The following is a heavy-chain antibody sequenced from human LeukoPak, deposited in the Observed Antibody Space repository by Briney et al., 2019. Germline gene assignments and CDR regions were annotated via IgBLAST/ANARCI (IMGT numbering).Heavy chain of an antibody. CDR3: ARARYYYDSSGYYYYYYFDY. Sequence: PGGSLRLSCAASGFTFSSYWMSWVRQAPGKGLEWVANIKKDGSEKYYVDSVKGRFTISRDNAKNSLYLQMNSLRAEDTAVYYCARARYYYDSSGYYYYYYFDYWGQGTLVTVSS. D-gene: IGHD3-22*01. CDR2: IKKDGSEK. CDR1: GFTFSSYW. J-gene: IGHJ4*02. V-gene: IGHV3-7*01.